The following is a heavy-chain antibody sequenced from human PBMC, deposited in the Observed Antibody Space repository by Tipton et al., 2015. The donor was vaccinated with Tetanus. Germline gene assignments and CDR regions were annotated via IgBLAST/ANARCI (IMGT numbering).Heavy chain of an antibody. CDR2: ISYDGNKK. J-gene: IGHJ3*02. Sequence: RSLRLSCAASGFTFSSYGMHWVRQAPGKGLEWVAVISYDGNKKYYADSVKGRVTISRDNSKNALFLEVNSLGPEDTAVYYCAKKGVVLSAPGAFDIWGQGTMVTVSS. D-gene: IGHD2-21*01. V-gene: IGHV3-30*18. CDR1: GFTFSSYG. CDR3: AKKGVVLSAPGAFDI.